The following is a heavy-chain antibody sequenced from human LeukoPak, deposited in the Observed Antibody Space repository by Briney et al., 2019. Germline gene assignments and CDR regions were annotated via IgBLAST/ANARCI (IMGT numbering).Heavy chain of an antibody. D-gene: IGHD6-6*01. V-gene: IGHV4-61*01. CDR2: IYDSGST. Sequence: SETLSLTCTVSGYSISSSYYWSWIRQPPGKGLEWIGFIYDSGSTNYNPSLKSRVTISVDTSKNQFSLKLRSVTAADTAVYYCARKGGGQLVNTRRWFDPWGQGTLVTVSS. CDR1: GYSISSSYY. CDR3: ARKGGGQLVNTRRWFDP. J-gene: IGHJ5*02.